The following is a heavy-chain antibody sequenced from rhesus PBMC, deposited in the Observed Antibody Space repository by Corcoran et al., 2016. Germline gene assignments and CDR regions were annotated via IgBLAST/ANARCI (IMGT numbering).Heavy chain of an antibody. CDR3: TTEGSRDPEYFEF. J-gene: IGHJ1*01. CDR1: GFTFSDHY. V-gene: IGHV3S22*01. CDR2: IRNKAKGGTA. Sequence: EMQLVESGGGLVQPGGSLRLSCAASGFTFSDHYMEWFRQAPGRGLEWVGFIRNKAKGGTAEYASSVKGRFNISRDDSKNVTYLQMDSLKTEDTAVYYCTTEGSRDPEYFEFWGQGALVTVSS. D-gene: IGHD4-29*01.